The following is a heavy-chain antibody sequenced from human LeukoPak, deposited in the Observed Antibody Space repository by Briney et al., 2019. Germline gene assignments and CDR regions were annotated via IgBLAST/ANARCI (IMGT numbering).Heavy chain of an antibody. CDR3: ARRRYYDSSGYLE. Sequence: SETLSLTCTIFGDSVSRRDSYWDWIRQPPGKGLEWIGTIYYSGRTYYSPSLKRRVTLSVDMSNNQFSLTLSSVTAADTALYFCARRRYYDSSGYLEWGQGTLVTVSS. V-gene: IGHV4-39*01. CDR1: GDSVSRRDSY. J-gene: IGHJ1*01. CDR2: IYYSGRT. D-gene: IGHD3-22*01.